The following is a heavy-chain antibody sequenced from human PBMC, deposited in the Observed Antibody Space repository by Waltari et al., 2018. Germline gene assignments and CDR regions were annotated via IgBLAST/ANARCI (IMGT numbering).Heavy chain of an antibody. CDR1: GFAFSNYA. Sequence: EVQLLESGGGLVQPGGSLRLSCAGSGFAFSNYAISWVRQAPGKGLEWVSLIHNDGTTTYYADSVKGRFTIFRDDSKNTLYLQINSPVAEDTALYYCAKARGSTSSRYYFDYWGQGTLVTVSS. V-gene: IGHV3-23*03. J-gene: IGHJ4*02. CDR2: IHNDGTTT. CDR3: AKARGSTSSRYYFDY. D-gene: IGHD6-6*01.